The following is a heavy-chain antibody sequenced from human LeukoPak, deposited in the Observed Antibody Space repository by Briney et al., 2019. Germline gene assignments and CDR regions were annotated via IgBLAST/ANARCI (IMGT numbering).Heavy chain of an antibody. CDR3: ARDPDVGTSDF. Sequence: SGGSLRLSCAASGFTFSGYWMHWVRQAPGKGLVWVSRINSDGSSTTYADSVKGRFTISRDNAKNSLYLQMNSLRAEDTAVYYCARDPDVGTSDFWGQGTLVTVSS. D-gene: IGHD4-23*01. CDR1: GFTFSGYW. CDR2: INSDGSST. J-gene: IGHJ4*02. V-gene: IGHV3-74*01.